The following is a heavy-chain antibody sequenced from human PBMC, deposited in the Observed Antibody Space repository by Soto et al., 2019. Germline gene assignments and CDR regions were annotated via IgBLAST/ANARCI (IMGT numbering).Heavy chain of an antibody. CDR2: IYYSGTT. Sequence: SETLSLTCTVSGGSISSFYWTWFRQPPGKRLEWIGYIYYSGTTNYNPSLDGRVTMSVDTSKNQFSLKLTSVTAADTAMYYCARMTLYGRSGWYWSDYWGQGSLVTVSS. D-gene: IGHD6-19*01. V-gene: IGHV4-59*01. CDR3: ARMTLYGRSGWYWSDY. J-gene: IGHJ4*02. CDR1: GGSISSFY.